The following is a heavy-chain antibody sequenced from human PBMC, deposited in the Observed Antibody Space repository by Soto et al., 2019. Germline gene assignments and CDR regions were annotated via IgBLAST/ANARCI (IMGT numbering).Heavy chain of an antibody. Sequence: EVQLLESGGGLVQPGGSLRLSCAASGFSFSTCAVSWVRQAPGKGLEWVSSISASGETTHYAESVRGRFTISRDNSRNTLHLQMSSLTAEDTAIYSCAAQATGYFVPFDFWGRGTLVTVSS. D-gene: IGHD3-22*01. CDR1: GFSFSTCA. CDR3: AAQATGYFVPFDF. J-gene: IGHJ4*02. CDR2: ISASGETT. V-gene: IGHV3-23*01.